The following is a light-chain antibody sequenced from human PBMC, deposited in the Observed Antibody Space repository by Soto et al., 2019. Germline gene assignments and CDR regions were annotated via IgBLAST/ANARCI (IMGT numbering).Light chain of an antibody. CDR1: SSNIGSNY. CDR2: NNN. J-gene: IGLJ1*01. V-gene: IGLV1-47*02. Sequence: ISCSGSSSNIGSNYVYWYQHLPGTAPKLLIYNNNQRPSGVPDRFSGSKSGTSASPAISGLRSGDEAVYYCAAWDAGLRGFVFGTGTKVTAL. CDR3: AAWDAGLRGFV.